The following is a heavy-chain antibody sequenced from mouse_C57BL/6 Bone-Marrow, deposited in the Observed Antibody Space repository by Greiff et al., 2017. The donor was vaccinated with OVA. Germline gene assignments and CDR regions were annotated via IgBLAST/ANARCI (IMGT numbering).Heavy chain of an antibody. CDR2: INPSSGYT. CDR1: GYTFTSYW. CDR3: ARGGYYSLDFGG. J-gene: IGHJ2*01. D-gene: IGHD2-12*01. V-gene: IGHV1-7*01. Sequence: QVQLKQSGADLAKPGASVKLSCKASGYTFTSYWMHWVQQRPGQGLEWIGYINPSSGYTKYNPKFKDKATFTADKSSSTAYMQLSSLTYAESAGYYGARGGYYSLDFGGWGQGTTVTVAS.